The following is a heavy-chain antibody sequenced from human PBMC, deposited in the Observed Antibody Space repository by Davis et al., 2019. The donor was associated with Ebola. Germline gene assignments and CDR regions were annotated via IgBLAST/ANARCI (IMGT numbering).Heavy chain of an antibody. J-gene: IGHJ6*02. V-gene: IGHV4-59*01. CDR1: GGSINSFL. CDR3: ARANRGYSYYSYYYGMDV. D-gene: IGHD5-18*01. CDR2: MFYNGDT. Sequence: MPSETLSLTCSVSGGSINSFLWTWIRQPPGKGLEWVGCMFYNGDTNYNPSLKSRVTISVDTSKNQFSLKLSSVTAADTAVYYCARANRGYSYYSYYYGMDVWGQGTTVTVSS.